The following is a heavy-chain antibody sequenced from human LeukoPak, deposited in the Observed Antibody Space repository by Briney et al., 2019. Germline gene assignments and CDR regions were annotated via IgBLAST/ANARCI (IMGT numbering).Heavy chain of an antibody. CDR2: ISWDGGST. CDR3: AKSPLAAAGTPPPDY. D-gene: IGHD6-13*01. J-gene: IGHJ4*02. Sequence: GGSLRLSCAASGFTFDDYTMHWVRQAPGKGLEWVSLISWDGGSTYYADSVKGRFTISRDNSKNSLYLQMNSLRTEDTALYYCAKSPLAAAGTPPPDYWGQGTLVTVSS. V-gene: IGHV3-43*01. CDR1: GFTFDDYT.